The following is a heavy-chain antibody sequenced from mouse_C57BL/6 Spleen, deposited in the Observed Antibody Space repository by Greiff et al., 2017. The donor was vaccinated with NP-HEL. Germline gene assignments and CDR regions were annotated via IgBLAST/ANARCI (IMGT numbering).Heavy chain of an antibody. CDR1: GYAFSSSW. J-gene: IGHJ1*03. CDR3: AREIYYDDYWYFDV. D-gene: IGHD2-4*01. CDR2: IYPGDGAT. V-gene: IGHV1-82*01. Sequence: VQGVESGPELVKPGASVKISCKASGYAFSSSWMNWVKQRPGKGLEWIGRIYPGDGATNYNGKFKGKATLTADKSSSTAYMQLSSLTSEDSAVYFCAREIYYDDYWYFDVWGKGTTVTVSS.